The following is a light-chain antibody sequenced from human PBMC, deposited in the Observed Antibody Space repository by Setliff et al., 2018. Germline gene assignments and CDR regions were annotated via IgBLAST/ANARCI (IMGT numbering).Light chain of an antibody. Sequence: QSALTQPASVSGSPGQSITIACTGLSSDVSDYNFVSWYQQHPGKAPKLIISDVNNRPSGVSNRFSGSKSGSTASLTISGLQPEDEADYYCNAYASDTTDVFGSGTKVTVL. CDR1: SSDVSDYNF. J-gene: IGLJ1*01. CDR3: NAYASDTTDV. CDR2: DVN. V-gene: IGLV2-14*03.